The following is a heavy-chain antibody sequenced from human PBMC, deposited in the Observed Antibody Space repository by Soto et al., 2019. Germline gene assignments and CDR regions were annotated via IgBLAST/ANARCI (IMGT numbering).Heavy chain of an antibody. D-gene: IGHD3-9*01. CDR1: GYSFTSYW. J-gene: IGHJ3*02. V-gene: IGHV5-51*01. CDR2: IYPGDSDT. CDR3: ARQEGYYDILTGHRAFDI. Sequence: PGESLKISCKGSGYSFTSYWIGWVRQMPGKGLEWMGIIYPGDSDTRYSPSFQGQVTISADKSISTAYLQWSSLKASDTAMYYCARQEGYYDILTGHRAFDIWGQGTMVTVSS.